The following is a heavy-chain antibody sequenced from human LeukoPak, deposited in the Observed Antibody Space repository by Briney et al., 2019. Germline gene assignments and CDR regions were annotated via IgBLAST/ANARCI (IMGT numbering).Heavy chain of an antibody. CDR3: AKSGGYYFDY. J-gene: IGHJ4*02. CDR1: AFTFSTYG. CDR2: ISYDGSNK. Sequence: GGSLRLSCAASAFTFSTYGMHWVRQAPGKGLEWLAFISYDGSNKFYADSVKGRFTFSRDNSKNTLYLEMNSLRAEDTAVYYCAKSGGYYFDYWGQGTLVTVSS. V-gene: IGHV3-30*02. D-gene: IGHD2-15*01.